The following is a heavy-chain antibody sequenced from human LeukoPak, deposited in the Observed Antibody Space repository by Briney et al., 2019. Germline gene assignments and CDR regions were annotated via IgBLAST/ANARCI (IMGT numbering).Heavy chain of an antibody. J-gene: IGHJ1*01. D-gene: IGHD3-10*01. CDR1: GFTFSSYA. V-gene: IGHV3-23*01. CDR2: ISGSGGST. Sequence: RSGGSLRLSCAASGFTFSSYAMSWVRQAPGKGLEWVSAISGSGGSTYYADSVKGRFTISRDNSKNTLYLQMNSLRAEDTAVYYCAKDRLLWFGQSYFQHWGQGTLVTVSS. CDR3: AKDRLLWFGQSYFQH.